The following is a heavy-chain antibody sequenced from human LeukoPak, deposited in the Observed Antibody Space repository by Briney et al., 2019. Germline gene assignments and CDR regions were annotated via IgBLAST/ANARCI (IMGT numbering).Heavy chain of an antibody. J-gene: IGHJ4*02. Sequence: GGSLRLSCAASGFTLSNHWMTWVRQAPGKGLEWVSSISSSSSYIYCADSVKGRFTISRDNAKNSLYLQMNSLRAEDTAVYYCARAGVSSSSSWYFDYWGQGTLVTVSS. CDR2: ISSSSSYI. CDR1: GFTLSNHW. CDR3: ARAGVSSSSSWYFDY. D-gene: IGHD6-13*01. V-gene: IGHV3-21*01.